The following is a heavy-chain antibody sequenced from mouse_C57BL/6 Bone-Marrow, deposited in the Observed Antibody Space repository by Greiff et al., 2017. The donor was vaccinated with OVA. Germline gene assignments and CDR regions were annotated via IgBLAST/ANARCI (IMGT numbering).Heavy chain of an antibody. CDR1: GFTFSSYA. D-gene: IGHD2-4*01. CDR3: ARDGDYRAMDY. V-gene: IGHV5-4*01. CDR2: ISDGGSYT. Sequence: EVQLVESGGGLVKPGGSLKLSCAASGFTFSSYAMSWVRQTPENRLEWVATISDGGSYTYYPDNVKGRFTISRDNAKNNLYLQMSHLKSEDTAMYYCARDGDYRAMDYWGQGTSVTVSS. J-gene: IGHJ4*01.